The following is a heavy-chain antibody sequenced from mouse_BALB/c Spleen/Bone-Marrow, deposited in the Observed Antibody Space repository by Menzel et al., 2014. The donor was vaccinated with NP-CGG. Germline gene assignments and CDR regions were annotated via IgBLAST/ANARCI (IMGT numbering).Heavy chain of an antibody. Sequence: EVQLQQSGPELVKPGVSVKMSCKASGYTFTSYVMHWVKQKPGQGLEWIGYINPYNDGTKYNEKFKGKATLTSDKSSSTAYMELSSLTSEDSAVYYCASPYYRYDGFAYWGPGTLVTVSA. CDR3: ASPYYRYDGFAY. CDR2: INPYNDGT. V-gene: IGHV1-14*01. J-gene: IGHJ3*01. CDR1: GYTFTSYV. D-gene: IGHD2-14*01.